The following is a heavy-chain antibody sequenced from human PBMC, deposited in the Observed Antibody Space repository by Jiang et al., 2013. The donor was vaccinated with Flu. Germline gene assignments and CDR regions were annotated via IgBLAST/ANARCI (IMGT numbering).Heavy chain of an antibody. CDR3: ARVSNYGDHY. V-gene: IGHV1-46*01. D-gene: IGHD4-17*01. J-gene: IGHJ4*02. CDR2: VNPDGGST. CDR1: GYIFTSYY. Sequence: SVKVSCRASGYIFTSYYIQWVRQAPGQGLEWMGIVNPDGGSTSYEQKFQGRVTMTRDTSTSTVYMELSSLTFEDTAVYYCARVSNYGDHYWGQGTLVTVSS.